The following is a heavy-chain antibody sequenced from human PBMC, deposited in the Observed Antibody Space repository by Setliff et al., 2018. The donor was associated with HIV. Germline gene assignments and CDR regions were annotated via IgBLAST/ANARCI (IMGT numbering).Heavy chain of an antibody. D-gene: IGHD3-16*01. J-gene: IGHJ5*02. CDR2: IYNTGST. Sequence: SETLSLTCTVSGGSISNYYWSWIRQPPGKGLEWIGYIYNTGSTNYNPSLKSRVTISIDTSKNQFSLKLSSVTAADTAVYYCAKRTFGSGRLDPWGQGTLVTVSS. V-gene: IGHV4-59*01. CDR3: AKRTFGSGRLDP. CDR1: GGSISNYY.